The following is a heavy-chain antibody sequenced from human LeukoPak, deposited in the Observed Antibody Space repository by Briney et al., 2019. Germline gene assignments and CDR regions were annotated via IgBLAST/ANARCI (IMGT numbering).Heavy chain of an antibody. CDR2: ISSSSSYI. CDR3: ATLGSPGSTRLAFDY. CDR1: GFKFSSYS. V-gene: IGHV3-21*01. Sequence: KPGGSLRLSCAASGFKFSSYSMKWVRQAPGKGLEWVSFISSSSSYIYYADSVKGRFTISRDNAKNSLYLQMNSLRAEDTAVYYCATLGSPGSTRLAFDYWGQGTLVTVSS. J-gene: IGHJ4*02. D-gene: IGHD3-10*01.